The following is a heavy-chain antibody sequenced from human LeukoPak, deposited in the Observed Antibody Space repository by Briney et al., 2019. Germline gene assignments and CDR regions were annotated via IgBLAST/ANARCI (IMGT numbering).Heavy chain of an antibody. CDR3: AKDLGGKSAAILAETYQFDY. Sequence: GGSLRLSCAASGFTFSSYAMNWVRQAPGKGLEWVSTISDSGGSTYYADTVKGRFTISRDNSKITLYLQMNSLRAEDTAVYYCAKDLGGKSAAILAETYQFDYWGQGTLVTVSS. V-gene: IGHV3-23*01. J-gene: IGHJ4*02. D-gene: IGHD2-2*01. CDR1: GFTFSSYA. CDR2: ISDSGGST.